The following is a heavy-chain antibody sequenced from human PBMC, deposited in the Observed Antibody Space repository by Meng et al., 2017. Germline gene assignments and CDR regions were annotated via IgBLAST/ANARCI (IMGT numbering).Heavy chain of an antibody. CDR3: AKDFEDGYNLYDY. J-gene: IGHJ4*02. V-gene: IGHV1-69*13. D-gene: IGHD5-24*01. CDR2: IIPIFGTA. Sequence: SVKVSCKASGGTFSSYAISWVRQAPGQGLEWMGGIIPIFGTANYAQKFQGRVTITADESTSTAYMELSSLRSEDTAVYYCAKDFEDGYNLYDYWGQGTLVTVSS. CDR1: GGTFSSYA.